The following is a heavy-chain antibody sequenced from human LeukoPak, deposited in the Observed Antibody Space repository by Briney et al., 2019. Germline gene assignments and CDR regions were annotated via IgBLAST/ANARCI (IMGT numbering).Heavy chain of an antibody. CDR2: IIPIFGTA. D-gene: IGHD6-13*01. V-gene: IGHV1-69*01. J-gene: IGHJ4*02. CDR1: GGTFSSYA. CDR3: ASGMRIAAAAPFDY. Sequence: ASVKVSCKASGGTFSSYAISWVRQAPGQGLEWMGGIIPIFGTANYAQKFQGRVTITADESTSTAYMELSSLGSEDTAVYYCASGMRIAAAAPFDYWGQGTLVTVSS.